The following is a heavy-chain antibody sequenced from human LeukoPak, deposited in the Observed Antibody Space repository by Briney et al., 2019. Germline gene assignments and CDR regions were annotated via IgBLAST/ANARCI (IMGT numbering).Heavy chain of an antibody. CDR1: GFTFSSYA. J-gene: IGHJ4*02. CDR3: AKGTTYYYGSGSSHFDY. Sequence: PGGSLRLSCAASGFTFSSYAVSWVRQAPGKGLEWVSRISGSGGSTYSADSVKGRFTISRDNSKNTLYLQMNSLRAEDTAVYYCAKGTTYYYGSGSSHFDYWGQGTLVTVSS. CDR2: ISGSGGST. D-gene: IGHD3-10*01. V-gene: IGHV3-23*01.